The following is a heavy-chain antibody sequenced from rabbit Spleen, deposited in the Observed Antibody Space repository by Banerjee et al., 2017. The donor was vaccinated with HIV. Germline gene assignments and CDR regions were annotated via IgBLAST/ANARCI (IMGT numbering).Heavy chain of an antibody. CDR1: GFSFSSVHW. V-gene: IGHV1S45*01. J-gene: IGHJ4*01. Sequence: QEQLEASGGDLVKPGASLPLTCTASGFSFSSVHWIYWVRQAPGKGLEWIGTIYAGSTGTTDYASWAKGRFTISKTSSTTVTLQVTSLTAADTATYFCARNFDLWGPGTLVTVS. CDR3: ARNFDL. CDR2: IYAGSTGTT.